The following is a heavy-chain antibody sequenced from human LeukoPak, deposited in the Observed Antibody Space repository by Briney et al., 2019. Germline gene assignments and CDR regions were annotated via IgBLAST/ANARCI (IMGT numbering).Heavy chain of an antibody. CDR2: ISGDGGST. D-gene: IGHD3-22*01. CDR3: AKMLHYYDSSGYDY. CDR1: GFTFDDYA. J-gene: IGHJ4*02. Sequence: PGGSLRLSCAASGFTFDDYAMHWVRQAPGKGLEWVSLISGDGGSTYYADSVKGRFTISRDNSKNSLYLQMNSLRTEDTALCYCAKMLHYYDSSGYDYWGQGTLVTVSS. V-gene: IGHV3-43*02.